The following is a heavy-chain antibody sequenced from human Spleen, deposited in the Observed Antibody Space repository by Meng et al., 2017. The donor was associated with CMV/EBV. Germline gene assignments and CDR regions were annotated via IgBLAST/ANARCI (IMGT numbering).Heavy chain of an antibody. D-gene: IGHD1-26*01. J-gene: IGHJ6*02. CDR2: ITWNSGKV. CDR1: GFTFDGYA. V-gene: IGHV3-9*01. CDR3: ARGARHYYYYGMDV. Sequence: SLKISCAGSGFTFDGYALHWVRQAPGKGLEWVSGITWNSGKVGYAESVKGRFTTSRDNAKNSLYLQMNSLRAEDTAVYYCARGARHYYYYGMDVWGQGTTVTVSS.